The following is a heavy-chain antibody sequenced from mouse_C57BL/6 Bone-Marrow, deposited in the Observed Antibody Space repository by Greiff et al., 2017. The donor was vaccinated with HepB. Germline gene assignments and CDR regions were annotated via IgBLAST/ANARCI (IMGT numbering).Heavy chain of an antibody. CDR3: ARWLLFFDY. CDR1: GYAFSSSW. CDR2: IYPGDGDT. J-gene: IGHJ2*01. Sequence: VMLVESGPELVKPGASVKISCKASGYAFSSSWMNWVKQRPGKGLEWIGRIYPGDGDTNYNGKFKGKATLTADKSSSTAYMQLSSLTSEDSAVYFCARWLLFFDYWGQGTTLTVSS. V-gene: IGHV1-82*01. D-gene: IGHD2-3*01.